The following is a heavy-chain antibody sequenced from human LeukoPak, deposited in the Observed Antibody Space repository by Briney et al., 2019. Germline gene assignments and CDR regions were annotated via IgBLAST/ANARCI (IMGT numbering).Heavy chain of an antibody. CDR1: GFTFSSYS. Sequence: GGSLRLSCAASGFTFSSYSMNWVRQAPGKGLEWVSSISSSSSYIYYADSVKGRFTISRDNAKNSLYLQMNGLRAEDTAVYYCARDLFERYFDWLLPRRTYHYYGMDVWGQGTTVTVSS. CDR2: ISSSSSYI. V-gene: IGHV3-21*01. CDR3: ARDLFERYFDWLLPRRTYHYYGMDV. J-gene: IGHJ6*02. D-gene: IGHD3-9*01.